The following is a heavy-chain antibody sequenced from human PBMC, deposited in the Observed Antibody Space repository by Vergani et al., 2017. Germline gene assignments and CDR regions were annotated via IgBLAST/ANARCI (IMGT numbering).Heavy chain of an antibody. V-gene: IGHV3-33*01. Sequence: QVQLVESGGGVVQPGGSLRLSCGASGFTFSNYGMHWVRQAPGKGLEGVTFICDDGSNTYYADSVKGRFTISRDNSKNTLFLQMNSLRPEDTAVYYCARDTVTGSRYFVY. CDR2: ICDDGSNT. J-gene: IGHJ4*01. CDR3: ARDTVTGSRYFVY. CDR1: GFTFSNYG. D-gene: IGHD6-19*01.